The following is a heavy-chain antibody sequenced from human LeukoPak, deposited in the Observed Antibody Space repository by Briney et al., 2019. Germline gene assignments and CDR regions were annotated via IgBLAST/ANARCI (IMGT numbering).Heavy chain of an antibody. D-gene: IGHD2-2*01. CDR3: ARDLNYCSTASCSPGGY. Sequence: GASVKVSCKASGYTFTTYGISWVRQAPGQGLEWVGWISGYNGHTNYAQSLQGRVTMTADTSTSTAYMELRSLRSDDTAVYYCARDLNYCSTASCSPGGYWGQGALVTVSS. V-gene: IGHV1-18*01. CDR1: GYTFTTYG. J-gene: IGHJ4*02. CDR2: ISGYNGHT.